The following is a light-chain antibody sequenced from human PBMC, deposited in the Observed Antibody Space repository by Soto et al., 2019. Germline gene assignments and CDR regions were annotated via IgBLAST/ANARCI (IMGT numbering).Light chain of an antibody. V-gene: IGKV1-5*01. Sequence: DLQMTQSPSTLSASVGDRVTITCRASQTITNWLAWYQQKPGKAPKLLIYGASISESGVPSRFSGSGSGTEFTLTINSLQPDDFATYYCQQYNHYWTFGQGTKVDIK. J-gene: IGKJ1*01. CDR3: QQYNHYWT. CDR2: GAS. CDR1: QTITNW.